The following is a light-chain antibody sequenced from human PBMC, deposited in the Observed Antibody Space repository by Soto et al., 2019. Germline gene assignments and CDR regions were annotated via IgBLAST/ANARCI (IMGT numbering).Light chain of an antibody. V-gene: IGKV3-11*01. Sequence: EILLPQAHVTLSLSPGEGATLSCRASQSVSSYLAWYQQKPGQAPRLLIYDASNRATGIPARFSGGGSGTDFTLTIDNLEPEDFAIYYCQQRSSWPPITFGQGTRLEIK. CDR3: QQRSSWPPIT. J-gene: IGKJ5*01. CDR2: DAS. CDR1: QSVSSY.